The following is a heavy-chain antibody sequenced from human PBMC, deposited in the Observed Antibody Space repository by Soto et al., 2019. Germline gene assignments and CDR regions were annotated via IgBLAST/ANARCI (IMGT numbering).Heavy chain of an antibody. J-gene: IGHJ4*02. D-gene: IGHD4-17*01. V-gene: IGHV3-30-3*01. CDR3: AKEVTTKRSYYFDF. CDR2: ISYDGNNK. Sequence: PGGSLRLSCAASGFTYSTYTMHWVRQGPGKGLEWVAVISYDGNNKFYADSVKGRFTISRDSTKQTLYLQMNSLRAEDTAVYYCAKEVTTKRSYYFDFWGQGALVTVSS. CDR1: GFTYSTYT.